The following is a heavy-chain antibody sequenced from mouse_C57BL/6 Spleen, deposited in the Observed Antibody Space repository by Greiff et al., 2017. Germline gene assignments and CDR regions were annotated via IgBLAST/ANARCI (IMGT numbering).Heavy chain of an antibody. CDR1: GYTFTSYW. D-gene: IGHD1-1*01. CDR2: INPSNGGT. J-gene: IGHJ3*01. CDR3: ARGEYGSSWGFAY. V-gene: IGHV1-53*01. Sequence: QVQLQQPGTELVKPGASVKLSCKASGYTFTSYWMHWVKQRPGQGLEWIGNINPSNGGTNYNEKFKSKATLTVDKSSSTAYMQLSSLASEDSAVCYCARGEYGSSWGFAYWGQGTLVTVSA.